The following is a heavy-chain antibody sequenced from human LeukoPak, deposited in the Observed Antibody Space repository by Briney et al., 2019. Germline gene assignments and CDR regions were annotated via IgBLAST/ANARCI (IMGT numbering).Heavy chain of an antibody. V-gene: IGHV6-1*01. CDR2: TYYRSKWYN. Sequence: SQTPSLTCAISGDSVSSNSAAWNWIRQSPSRGLEWLGRTYYRSKWYNDYAVSVKSRITINPDTSKNQFSLQLNSVTPEDTAVYYCARAPIAARPAYYYYYYYMDVWGKGTTVTVSS. D-gene: IGHD6-6*01. CDR3: ARAPIAARPAYYYYYYYMDV. J-gene: IGHJ6*03. CDR1: GDSVSSNSAA.